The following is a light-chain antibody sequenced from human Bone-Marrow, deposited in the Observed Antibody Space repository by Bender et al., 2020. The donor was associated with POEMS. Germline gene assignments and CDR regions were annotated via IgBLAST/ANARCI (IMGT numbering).Light chain of an antibody. V-gene: IGLV2-14*01. CDR1: SSDVGDYNY. CDR2: DVS. CDR3: SSYTRSTTFEV. J-gene: IGLJ2*01. Sequence: QSALTQPPSASGSPGQSVTISCTGTSSDVGDYNYVSWYQQHPGKAPKLMIYDVSNRPSGVSNRFSGSKSGNTASLAISGLQAEDEADYFCSSYTRSTTFEVFGGGTKLTVL.